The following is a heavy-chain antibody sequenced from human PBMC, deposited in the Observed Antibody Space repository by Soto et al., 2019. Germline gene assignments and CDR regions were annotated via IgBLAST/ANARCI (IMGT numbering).Heavy chain of an antibody. Sequence: PSETLSLTCAVEGGSLNDNYWNWIRQPPGKGLEWIGEINHRGSTKYNPSLKSRVTISADTSKNQISLKLTSMTAADAAVYYCARTPTYSASWYYPIDYWGQGTPLTVSS. D-gene: IGHD6-13*01. J-gene: IGHJ4*02. CDR3: ARTPTYSASWYYPIDY. V-gene: IGHV4-34*01. CDR2: INHRGST. CDR1: GGSLNDNY.